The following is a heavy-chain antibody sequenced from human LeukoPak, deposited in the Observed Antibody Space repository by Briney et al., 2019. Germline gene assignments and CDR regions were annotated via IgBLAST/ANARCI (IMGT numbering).Heavy chain of an antibody. CDR3: ARRNFDWFDP. V-gene: IGHV1-69*06. Sequence: SVKVSCKASGGTFSRYGINWVRQAPGQGLEWMGGIIPIFGAANYAQKFQGRVTITADTSTNTAYMELGSLRSEDAAVYYCARRNFDWFDPWGQGTLVTVSS. CDR1: GGTFSRYG. J-gene: IGHJ5*02. CDR2: IIPIFGAA.